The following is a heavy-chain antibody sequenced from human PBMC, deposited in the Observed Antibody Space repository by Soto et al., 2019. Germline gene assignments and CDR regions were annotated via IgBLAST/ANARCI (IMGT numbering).Heavy chain of an antibody. D-gene: IGHD1-20*01. CDR2: ISAYNGNT. V-gene: IGHV1-18*01. CDR1: GYTCTSYG. CDR3: ARDRPPTPLTGTTRDS. J-gene: IGHJ4*02. Sequence: QVQLVQSGAEVKKPGASVKVSCKASGYTCTSYGISWVRQAPGQGLEWMGWISAYNGNTNYAQKLQGRVTMTTDTSTSTAYMELTSLRSDDTAVYYCARDRPPTPLTGTTRDSWGQGTLVTVSS.